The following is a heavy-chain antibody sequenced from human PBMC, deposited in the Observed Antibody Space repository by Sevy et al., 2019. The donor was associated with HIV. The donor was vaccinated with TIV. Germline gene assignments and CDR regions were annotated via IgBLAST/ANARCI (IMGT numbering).Heavy chain of an antibody. D-gene: IGHD2-8*01. CDR1: GGSFSGYY. CDR2: INHSGST. CDR3: ARRPSDCTHGVCQPQENYWFDP. J-gene: IGHJ5*02. V-gene: IGHV4-34*01. Sequence: TLSLTCGVYGGSFSGYYWSWIRQPPGKGLEWIGEINHSGSTNYNPSLKSRVTISVDTSKNQFSLKVSSVTAADTAVYYCARRPSDCTHGVCQPQENYWFDPWGQGTLVTVSS.